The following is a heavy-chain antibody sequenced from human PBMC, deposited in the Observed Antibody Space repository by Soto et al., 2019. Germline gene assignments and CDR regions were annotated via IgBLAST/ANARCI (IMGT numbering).Heavy chain of an antibody. Sequence: SETLSLTCAVSGGSISNYHWWSWVRQPPGEGLEWIGEIHHSGRINYNPSLQSRVTMSIDKSANQLSLELSSVTAADTAVYYCAKNGAYALDSWGQGTLVTVYS. CDR3: AKNGAYALDS. D-gene: IGHD4-17*01. CDR1: GGSISNYHW. V-gene: IGHV4-4*02. J-gene: IGHJ4*02. CDR2: IHHSGRI.